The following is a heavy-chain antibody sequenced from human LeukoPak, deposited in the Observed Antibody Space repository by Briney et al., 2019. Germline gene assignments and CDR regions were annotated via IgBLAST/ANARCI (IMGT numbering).Heavy chain of an antibody. D-gene: IGHD1-26*01. Sequence: GESLKISCKGSGYSFTTYWIAWVRQMPGKGLEWMGVIYPGDSDARYSPSFQGQVTLSADKSISTAYLQWSSLKASDTAIYYCARALVGAATLSYWGQGTLVTVSS. J-gene: IGHJ4*02. CDR3: ARALVGAATLSY. CDR2: IYPGDSDA. V-gene: IGHV5-51*01. CDR1: GYSFTTYW.